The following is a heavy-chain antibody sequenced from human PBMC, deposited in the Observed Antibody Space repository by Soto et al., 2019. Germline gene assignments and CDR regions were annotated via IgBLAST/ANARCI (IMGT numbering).Heavy chain of an antibody. Sequence: QVQLVESGGGVVQPGRSLRLSCAASGFTFSSYGMHWVRQAPGKGLEGVAVISYDGSNKYYADSVKGRFTISIDNSKNTLYLQMNSLRAEETAVYYCAKDSEWLFTQGWADYWGQGTLVTVSS. V-gene: IGHV3-30*18. D-gene: IGHD3-3*01. CDR2: ISYDGSNK. CDR1: GFTFSSYG. J-gene: IGHJ4*02. CDR3: AKDSEWLFTQGWADY.